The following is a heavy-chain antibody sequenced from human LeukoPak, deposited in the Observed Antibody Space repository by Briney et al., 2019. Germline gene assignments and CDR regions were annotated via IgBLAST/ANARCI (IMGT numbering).Heavy chain of an antibody. CDR3: AVNYDSSGYDY. CDR2: ISYGGSIE. Sequence: GGSLRLSCAASGFTFSSYGMHWVRQAPGKGLEWVAVISYGGSIEYYADSVKGRFTISRDNSKNTLYLQMNSLRPEDTAVYYCAVNYDSSGYDYWGQGTLVTVSS. D-gene: IGHD3-22*01. V-gene: IGHV3-30*03. CDR1: GFTFSSYG. J-gene: IGHJ4*02.